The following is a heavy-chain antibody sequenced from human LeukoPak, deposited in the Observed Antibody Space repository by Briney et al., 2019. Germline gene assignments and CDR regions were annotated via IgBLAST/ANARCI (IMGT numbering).Heavy chain of an antibody. CDR2: IYYSGST. D-gene: IGHD3-22*01. CDR3: ARGSYYYDSSGYYRFDY. CDR1: GGSISSYY. Sequence: SETLSLTCTVSGGSISSYYWSWIRQPPGKGLEWIGYIYYSGSTNYNPSLKSRVTISVDTSKNQFSLKLSSVTAADTAVYYCARGSYYYDSSGYYRFDYWGQGTLVTVSS. V-gene: IGHV4-59*01. J-gene: IGHJ4*02.